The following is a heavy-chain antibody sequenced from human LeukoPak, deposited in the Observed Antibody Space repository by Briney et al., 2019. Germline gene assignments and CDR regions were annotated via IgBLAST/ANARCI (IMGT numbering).Heavy chain of an antibody. J-gene: IGHJ6*04. Sequence: SETLSLTCTVSGGSISSGSYYWSWIRQPAGKGLEWIGRIYTSGSTNYNPSLKSRVTISVDTSKNQFSLKLSSVTAADTAVYYCAIDKVAGTLISDYYYYGMDVWGKGTTVTVSS. V-gene: IGHV4-61*02. CDR1: GGSISSGSYY. D-gene: IGHD6-19*01. CDR3: AIDKVAGTLISDYYYYGMDV. CDR2: IYTSGST.